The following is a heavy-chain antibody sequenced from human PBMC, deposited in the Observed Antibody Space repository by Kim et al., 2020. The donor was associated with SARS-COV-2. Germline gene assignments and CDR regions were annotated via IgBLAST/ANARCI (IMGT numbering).Heavy chain of an antibody. J-gene: IGHJ4*02. Sequence: GGSLRLSCAASGFTFSSYAMHWVRQAPGKGLEWVAVISYDGSNKYYADSVKGRFTISRDNSKNTLYLQMNSLRAEDTAVYYCARDECSGGSCYYPYWGQG. CDR1: GFTFSSYA. CDR2: ISYDGSNK. D-gene: IGHD2-15*01. V-gene: IGHV3-30*04. CDR3: ARDECSGGSCYYPY.